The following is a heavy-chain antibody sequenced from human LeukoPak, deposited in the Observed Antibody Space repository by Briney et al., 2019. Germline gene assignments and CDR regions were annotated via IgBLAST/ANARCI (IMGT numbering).Heavy chain of an antibody. CDR2: IKQDDTEK. Sequence: GGSLRLSCAASGFTASDHWMNWVRQAPGKGLEWVANIKQDDTEKYFVDSVKGRFTISRDNAKNSLYLQMNGLRAEDTAVYYCAELGITMIGGVWGKGTTVTISS. V-gene: IGHV3-7*01. J-gene: IGHJ6*04. D-gene: IGHD3-10*02. CDR1: GFTASDHW. CDR3: AELGITMIGGV.